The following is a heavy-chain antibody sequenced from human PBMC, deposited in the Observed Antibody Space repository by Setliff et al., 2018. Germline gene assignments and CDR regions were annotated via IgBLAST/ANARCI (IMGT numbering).Heavy chain of an antibody. Sequence: ASVKVSCKASGYTFNSYGISWVRQAPGQGLEWMGWISCYDGNTRYARKIQGRVTMTTDTSTTTAYMELRSLTSDDTAVYYCARVRPCGGDCSTGVGGPYYFDYWGQGTLVTVS. J-gene: IGHJ4*02. D-gene: IGHD2-21*02. CDR2: ISCYDGNT. V-gene: IGHV1-18*01. CDR1: GYTFNSYG. CDR3: ARVRPCGGDCSTGVGGPYYFDY.